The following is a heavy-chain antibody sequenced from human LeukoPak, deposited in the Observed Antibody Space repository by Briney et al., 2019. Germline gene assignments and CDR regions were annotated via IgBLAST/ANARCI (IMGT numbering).Heavy chain of an antibody. J-gene: IGHJ4*02. CDR3: ARVADGRWADY. Sequence: KPSRTLSLTCTVSGGSISSGGYYWSWIRQHPGKGLEWIGYIYYSGGTYYNPSLKSRVTISVDTSKNQFSLKLSSVTAADTAVYYCARVADGRWADYWGQGTLVTVSS. V-gene: IGHV4-31*03. CDR1: GGSISSGGYY. CDR2: IYYSGGT.